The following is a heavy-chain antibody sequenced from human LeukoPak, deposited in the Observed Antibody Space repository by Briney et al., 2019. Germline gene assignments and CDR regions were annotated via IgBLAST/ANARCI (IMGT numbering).Heavy chain of an antibody. Sequence: ASVTVSFQASVCTFTCYDINWVRQATGQGLEWMGWMNPNSGNTGYAQKFQGRVTITRNTSISTAYMELSSLRSEDTAVYYCARGRMGAKGCFDYWGQGTLVTVSS. CDR3: ARGRMGAKGCFDY. V-gene: IGHV1-8*03. CDR2: MNPNSGNT. J-gene: IGHJ4*02. CDR1: VCTFTCYD. D-gene: IGHD1-26*01.